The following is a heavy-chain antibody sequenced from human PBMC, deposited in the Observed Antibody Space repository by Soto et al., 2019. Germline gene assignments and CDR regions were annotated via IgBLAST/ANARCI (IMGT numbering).Heavy chain of an antibody. CDR3: ARHPDVAEYFQH. Sequence: SETLSLTCTVSGGSISSSSYYWGWIRQPPGKGLEWIGSIYYSGSTYYNPSLKSRVTISVDTSKNQFSLKLSSVTAADTAVYYCARHPDVAEYFQHWGQGTLVTVSS. V-gene: IGHV4-39*01. CDR1: GGSISSSSYY. CDR2: IYYSGST. J-gene: IGHJ1*01. D-gene: IGHD5-12*01.